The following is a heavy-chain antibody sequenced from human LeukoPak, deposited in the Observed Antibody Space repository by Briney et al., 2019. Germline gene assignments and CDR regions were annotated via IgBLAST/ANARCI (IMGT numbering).Heavy chain of an antibody. V-gene: IGHV3-66*01. J-gene: IGHJ4*02. Sequence: GALRLSCAASGFTVSRNYMSWVRQAPGTGLDWVSVINSGGNTYYTDSVKGRCTISRDNSKNTLYLQMNSLRAEDTAVYYCAKDQVLRYFDWLRVTHCFDYWGQGTLVTVSS. D-gene: IGHD3-9*01. CDR2: INSGGNT. CDR3: AKDQVLRYFDWLRVTHCFDY. CDR1: GFTVSRNY.